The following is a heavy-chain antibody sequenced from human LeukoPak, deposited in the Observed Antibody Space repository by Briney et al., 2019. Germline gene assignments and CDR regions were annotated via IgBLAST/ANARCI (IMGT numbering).Heavy chain of an antibody. CDR2: INAGNGNT. J-gene: IGHJ4*02. D-gene: IGHD3-22*01. Sequence: ASVTVSCKASGYTFTSYAMHWVRQAPGQRLEWMGWINAGNGNTKYSQKFQGRVTITRDTSASTAYMELSSLRSEDTAVYYCARGITMIVVVPGYWGQGTLVTVSA. CDR3: ARGITMIVVVPGY. CDR1: GYTFTSYA. V-gene: IGHV1-3*01.